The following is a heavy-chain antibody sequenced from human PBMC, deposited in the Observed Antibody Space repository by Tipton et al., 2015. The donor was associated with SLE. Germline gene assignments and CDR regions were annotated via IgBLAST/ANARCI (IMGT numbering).Heavy chain of an antibody. Sequence: SLRLSCAASGFTFSSYGMHWVRQAPGKGLEWVAFIRYDGSNKYYADSVKGRFTISRDNSKNTLYLQMNSLRAEDTAVYYCAKGEYSSSSGWYFDLWGRGPLVTVSS. J-gene: IGHJ2*01. CDR3: AKGEYSSSSGWYFDL. V-gene: IGHV3-30*02. CDR2: IRYDGSNK. CDR1: GFTFSSYG. D-gene: IGHD6-6*01.